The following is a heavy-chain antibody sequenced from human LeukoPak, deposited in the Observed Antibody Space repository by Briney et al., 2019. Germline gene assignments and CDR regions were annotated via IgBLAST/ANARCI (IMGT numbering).Heavy chain of an antibody. V-gene: IGHV3-23*01. Sequence: GGSLRLSCAASGFTFSSYAMSWVRQAPGKGLEWVSAISGSGGSTYYADPVKGRFTISGDNSKNTLYLQMNSLRAEDTAVYYCAKGIAAAGSYYGMDVWGQGTTVTVSS. D-gene: IGHD6-13*01. CDR2: ISGSGGST. CDR1: GFTFSSYA. CDR3: AKGIAAAGSYYGMDV. J-gene: IGHJ6*02.